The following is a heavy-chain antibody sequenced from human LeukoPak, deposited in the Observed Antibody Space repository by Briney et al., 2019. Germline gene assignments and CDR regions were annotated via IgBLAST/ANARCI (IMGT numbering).Heavy chain of an antibody. J-gene: IGHJ4*02. CDR1: GLAFSDYF. CDR2: ISGSGYVI. Sequence: GRPLRLSCAAPGLAFSDYFMNWVRQNPERGLEWLAYISGSGYVIDYADSVKGRFIISRDNAKNSLYLQVHSLRAEDTAVYYCARDPVIGATSKRVHGGLDYWGQGTLVTVSS. CDR3: ARDPVIGATSKRVHGGLDY. D-gene: IGHD2-21*01. V-gene: IGHV3-11*01.